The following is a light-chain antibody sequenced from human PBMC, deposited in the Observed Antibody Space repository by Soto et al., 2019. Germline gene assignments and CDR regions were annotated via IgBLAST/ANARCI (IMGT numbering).Light chain of an antibody. Sequence: PITNSPSSLPASVLYRVTITCRASQSISSYLSWYQQKPGKAPKLLILAASTLQGGVPSRFSGSGAGTDFTLTISSLQPEDFATYYCQQSYSSPLTFGGGTKVDIK. CDR1: QSISSY. V-gene: IGKV1-39*01. CDR2: AAS. J-gene: IGKJ4*01. CDR3: QQSYSSPLT.